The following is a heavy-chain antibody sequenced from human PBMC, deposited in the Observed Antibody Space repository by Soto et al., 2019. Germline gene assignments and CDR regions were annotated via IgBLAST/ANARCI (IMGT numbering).Heavy chain of an antibody. CDR2: IYYSGST. J-gene: IGHJ6*02. D-gene: IGHD2-2*01. CDR1: GGSISSGYYY. Sequence: SETLSLTCSVSGGSISSGYYYWSWIRQHPGKGLEWIGYIYYSGSTYYNPSLKSRVTISVDTSKNQFSLKLSSVTAADTAVYYCARGSPYSPSVGNYYYYYGMDVWGQGTTVTVSS. CDR3: ARGSPYSPSVGNYYYYYGMDV. V-gene: IGHV4-31*03.